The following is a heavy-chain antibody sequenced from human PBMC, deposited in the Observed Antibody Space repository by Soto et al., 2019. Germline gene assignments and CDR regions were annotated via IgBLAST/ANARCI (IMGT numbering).Heavy chain of an antibody. CDR2: IYASGST. CDR1: GDYISSYF. J-gene: IGHJ4*02. CDR3: AGAYGSGSYRFDY. V-gene: IGHV4-59*01. D-gene: IGHD3-10*01. Sequence: SETLALSCTVCGDYISSYFWSGSGRLQPPGKGLEWIGYIYASGSTTYNPSLKSRVTISRDTSRNHLSLRLTSVNAEDTAVYYCAGAYGSGSYRFDYWGQGTLVTLSS.